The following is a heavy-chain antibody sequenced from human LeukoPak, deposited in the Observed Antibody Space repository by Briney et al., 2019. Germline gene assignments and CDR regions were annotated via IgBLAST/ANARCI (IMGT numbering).Heavy chain of an antibody. Sequence: ASVKVSCKASGGTFSSYAISWVRQAPGQGLEWMGGIIPIFGTANYAQKFQVRVTITADESTSTAYMELSSLRSEDTAVYYCARDQVSGYYDSSGYYYYYGMDVWGQGTTVTVSS. CDR3: ARDQVSGYYDSSGYYYYYGMDV. J-gene: IGHJ6*02. V-gene: IGHV1-69*13. CDR1: GGTFSSYA. CDR2: IIPIFGTA. D-gene: IGHD3-22*01.